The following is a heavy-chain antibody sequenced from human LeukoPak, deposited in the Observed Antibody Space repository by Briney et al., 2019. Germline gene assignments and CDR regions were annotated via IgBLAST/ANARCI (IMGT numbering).Heavy chain of an antibody. CDR3: AIDAFDI. Sequence: GGSLRLSCAASGFTVSNNYMSWVRQAPGKGLEWVSVIYSGGSTYYADSVKGRFTISRDNSKNTLYLQMNGLRDEDTAMYYCAIDAFDIWGQGTMVTISS. CDR2: IYSGGST. CDR1: GFTVSNNY. V-gene: IGHV3-53*01. J-gene: IGHJ3*02.